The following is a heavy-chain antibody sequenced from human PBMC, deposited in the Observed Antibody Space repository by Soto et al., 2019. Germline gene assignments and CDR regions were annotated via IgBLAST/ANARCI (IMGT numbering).Heavy chain of an antibody. D-gene: IGHD3-9*01. CDR3: ARRNDYYDILTGYKPDGFDP. V-gene: IGHV4-39*01. Sequence: QVQLLESGPGLVKPSETLSLACTVSGGSLGSSLYYWGWIRQPPGKGRGWIATIYYTGDTYYSPARESRGTISVDTSKTQFSLKMASVTAADTAMSFCARRNDYYDILTGYKPDGFDPWGQGTLVTVSS. CDR2: IYYTGDT. CDR1: GGSLGSSLYY. J-gene: IGHJ5*02.